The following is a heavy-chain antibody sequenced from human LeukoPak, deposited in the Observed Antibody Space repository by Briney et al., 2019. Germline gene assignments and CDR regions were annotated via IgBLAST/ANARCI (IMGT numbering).Heavy chain of an antibody. D-gene: IGHD5-18*01. Sequence: ASVKVSCKASGYTFTSYGISWVRQAPGQGLEWMGWISAYNGNTNYAQKFQGRVTITADKSTSTAYMELSSLRSEDTAVYYCARDTKANTAMVTFTLVYYYGMDVWGQGTTVTVSS. V-gene: IGHV1-18*01. CDR1: GYTFTSYG. J-gene: IGHJ6*02. CDR3: ARDTKANTAMVTFTLVYYYGMDV. CDR2: ISAYNGNT.